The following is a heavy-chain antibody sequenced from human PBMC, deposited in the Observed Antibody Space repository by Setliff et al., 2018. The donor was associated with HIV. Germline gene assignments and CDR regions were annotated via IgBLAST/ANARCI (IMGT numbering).Heavy chain of an antibody. CDR1: GGSIKSYY. Sequence: PSETLSLTCTVSGGSIKSYYWSWIRQAPGKGLEWIGYIYYNGNTNYNPPLKSRITISVDTSKNQFSLKLTSVTAADTAVYYCARDHHGARRDYYYYYMDVWGKGTTVTVSS. CDR2: IYYNGNT. CDR3: ARDHHGARRDYYYYYMDV. V-gene: IGHV4-59*01. J-gene: IGHJ6*03.